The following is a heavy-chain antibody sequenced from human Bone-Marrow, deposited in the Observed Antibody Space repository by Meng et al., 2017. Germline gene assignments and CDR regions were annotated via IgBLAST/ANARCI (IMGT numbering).Heavy chain of an antibody. Sequence: SVKVSCKASGGTFSSYAISWVRQAPGQGLEWMGGIIPIFGTANYAQKFQGRVTITTDESTSTAYMELSSLRSEDTAVYYCARERSLVSGYDHKYFDYWGRGPVVTVSS. CDR2: IIPIFGTA. CDR3: ARERSLVSGYDHKYFDY. CDR1: GGTFSSYA. V-gene: IGHV1-69*05. D-gene: IGHD5-12*01. J-gene: IGHJ4*02.